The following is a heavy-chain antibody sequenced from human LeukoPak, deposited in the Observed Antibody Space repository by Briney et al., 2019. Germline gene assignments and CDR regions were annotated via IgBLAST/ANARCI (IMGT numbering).Heavy chain of an antibody. D-gene: IGHD3-3*01. J-gene: IGHJ5*02. CDR3: ARGGVVMSRSHFDP. CDR1: GGSISGYY. Sequence: KPSETLSLTCTVSGGSISGYYWSWIRQPPGKGLEWIGYIYSSGSTNYNPSLKSRITISVDTSRNQFSLKLSSVSDADTAVYYCARGGVVMSRSHFDPWGQGTLVTVSS. CDR2: IYSSGST. V-gene: IGHV4-59*01.